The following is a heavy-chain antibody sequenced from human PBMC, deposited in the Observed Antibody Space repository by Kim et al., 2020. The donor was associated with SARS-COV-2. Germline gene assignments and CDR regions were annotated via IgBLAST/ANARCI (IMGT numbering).Heavy chain of an antibody. CDR3: ARELRYFDWLLCWFDP. CDR1: GGSFSGYY. J-gene: IGHJ5*02. V-gene: IGHV4-34*01. Sequence: SETLSLTCAVYGGSFSGYYWSWIRQPPGKGLEWIGEINHSGSTNYNPSLKSRVTISVDTSKNQFSLKLSSVTAADTAVYYCARELRYFDWLLCWFDPWGQGTLVTVSS. CDR2: INHSGST. D-gene: IGHD3-9*01.